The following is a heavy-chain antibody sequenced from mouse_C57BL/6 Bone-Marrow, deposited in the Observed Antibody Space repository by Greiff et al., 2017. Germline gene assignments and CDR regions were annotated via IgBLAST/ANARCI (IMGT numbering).Heavy chain of an antibody. J-gene: IGHJ2*01. V-gene: IGHV10-1*01. Sequence: EVKLVESGGGLVQPKGSLKLSCAASGFSFNTYAMNWVRQAPGKGLEWVARIRSKSNNYATYYADSVKDRFTISRDDSESMLYLQMNNLKTEDTAMYYGVRQRDPGYYFDYWGQGTTLTVSS. CDR3: VRQRDPGYYFDY. CDR1: GFSFNTYA. D-gene: IGHD3-3*01. CDR2: IRSKSNNYAT.